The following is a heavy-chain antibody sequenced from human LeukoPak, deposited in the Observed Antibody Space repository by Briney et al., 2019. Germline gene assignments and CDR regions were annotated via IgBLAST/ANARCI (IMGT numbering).Heavy chain of an antibody. CDR3: ARGKYQLLKGSYYFDY. CDR1: GGSISSYY. V-gene: IGHV4-59*01. CDR2: IYYSGST. D-gene: IGHD2-2*01. J-gene: IGHJ4*02. Sequence: SETLSLTCTVSGGSISSYYWSWIRQPPGKGLEWIGYIYYSGSTNYNPSLKSRVTISVDTSKNQFSLKLSSVTAADTAVYYCARGKYQLLKGSYYFDYWGQGTLVTVSS.